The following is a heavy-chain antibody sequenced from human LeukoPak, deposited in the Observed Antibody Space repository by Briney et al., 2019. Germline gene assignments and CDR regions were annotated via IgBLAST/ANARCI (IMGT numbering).Heavy chain of an antibody. J-gene: IGHJ6*03. CDR1: GGTFSSYA. D-gene: IGHD1-26*01. CDR3: ARGESGSYGGAYYYYMDV. V-gene: IGHV1-69*05. CDR2: IIPIFGTA. Sequence: SVKVSCKASGGTFSSYAISWVRQAPGQGLEWMGGIIPIFGTANYAQKFQGRVTITTDESTSTAYMELSSLRSEDTAVYYCARGESGSYGGAYYYYMDVWGKGTTVTVSS.